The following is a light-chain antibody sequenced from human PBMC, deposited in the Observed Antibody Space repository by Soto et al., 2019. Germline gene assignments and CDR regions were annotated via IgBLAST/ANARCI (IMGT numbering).Light chain of an antibody. CDR1: QSISKF. Sequence: DLQMTQSPASLSASVGDRVSISCRASQSISKFLNWYQQRPGKAPNLLIYSASTLHGGVPSRFSGSGSGTEFTLTISSLQPEDFATYYCQQSYSTPRTFGQGTKVEIK. J-gene: IGKJ1*01. CDR2: SAS. CDR3: QQSYSTPRT. V-gene: IGKV1-39*01.